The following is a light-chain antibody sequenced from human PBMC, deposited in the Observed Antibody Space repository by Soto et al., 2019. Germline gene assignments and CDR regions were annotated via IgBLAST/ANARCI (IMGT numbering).Light chain of an antibody. CDR1: SSDVGSYNL. J-gene: IGLJ2*01. CDR3: CSYAGSTV. Sequence: QSALTQPASVSGSPGQSITISCTGTSSDVGSYNLVSWYQQHPGKAPKLMIYEVSKRPSGVSNRFSGSKSGNTAPLTISGLQAEDEADYYCCSYAGSTVFGGGTKVTVL. V-gene: IGLV2-23*02. CDR2: EVS.